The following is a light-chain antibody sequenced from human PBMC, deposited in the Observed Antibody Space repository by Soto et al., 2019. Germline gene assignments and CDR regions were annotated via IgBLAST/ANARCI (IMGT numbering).Light chain of an antibody. CDR3: LLSYSGARV. CDR1: PGPLPSGNY. J-gene: IGLJ1*01. CDR2: ETT. Sequence: QAVVTQEPSLTVSQGGTATLTCGSRPGPLPSGNYPYWFQQKPGQAPRKLIYETTNKHSWTPARFSGSLLGGKAALTLSGAQPEDEAEYYCLLSYSGARVFGTGTKVTVL. V-gene: IGLV7-46*01.